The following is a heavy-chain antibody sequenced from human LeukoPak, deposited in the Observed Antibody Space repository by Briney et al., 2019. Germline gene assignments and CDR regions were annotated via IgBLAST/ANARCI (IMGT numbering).Heavy chain of an antibody. J-gene: IGHJ4*02. V-gene: IGHV3-33*01. Sequence: GGSLRLSCAASGFTFSSYGMHWVRQAPGKGLEWVAVIWYDGSNKYYADPVKGRFTISRDNSKNTLYLQMNSLRAEDTAVYYCATAHYGSSGSLFDYWGQGTLVTVSS. CDR3: ATAHYGSSGSLFDY. D-gene: IGHD3-22*01. CDR1: GFTFSSYG. CDR2: IWYDGSNK.